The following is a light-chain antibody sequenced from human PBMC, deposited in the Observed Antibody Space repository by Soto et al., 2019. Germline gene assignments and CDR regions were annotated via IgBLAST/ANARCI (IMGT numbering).Light chain of an antibody. CDR1: QSISIW. CDR3: QQYNSYST. J-gene: IGKJ1*01. Sequence: DIQMTQSPSTLSASVGDRVTITCRASQSISIWLAWYQQKPGKAPILLIYDASSLESGVPSRFSGSGSGTEFTLTISSLQPDDFATYYCQQYNSYSTFGQGTKVDIK. CDR2: DAS. V-gene: IGKV1-5*01.